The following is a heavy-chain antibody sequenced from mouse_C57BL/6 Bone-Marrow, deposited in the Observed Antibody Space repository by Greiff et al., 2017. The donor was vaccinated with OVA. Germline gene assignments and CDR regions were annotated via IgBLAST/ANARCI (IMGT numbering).Heavy chain of an antibody. CDR2: IYPRSGNT. Sequence: QVQLQHSGAELARPGASVKLSCKASGYTFTSYGISWVKQRTGQGLEWIGEIYPRSGNTYYNEKFKGKATLTADKSSSTAYMELRSLTSEDSAVYFCGGYGYDEAYWGQGTLVTVSA. CDR1: GYTFTSYG. J-gene: IGHJ3*01. V-gene: IGHV1-81*01. D-gene: IGHD2-2*01. CDR3: GGYGYDEAY.